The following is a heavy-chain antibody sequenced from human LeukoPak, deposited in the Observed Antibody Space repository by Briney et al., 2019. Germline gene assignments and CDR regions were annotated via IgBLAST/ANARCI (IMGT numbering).Heavy chain of an antibody. Sequence: ASVKVSCKASGYTFTSYGISWVRQAPGQGLEWMGWISAYNGNTNYAQKLQGRVTMTTDTSTSTAYMELRSLRSDDTAVYYCARDFGDFDWSPPRANAFDIWGQGTMVTVSS. CDR1: GYTFTSYG. V-gene: IGHV1-18*01. J-gene: IGHJ3*02. CDR3: ARDFGDFDWSPPRANAFDI. D-gene: IGHD3-9*01. CDR2: ISAYNGNT.